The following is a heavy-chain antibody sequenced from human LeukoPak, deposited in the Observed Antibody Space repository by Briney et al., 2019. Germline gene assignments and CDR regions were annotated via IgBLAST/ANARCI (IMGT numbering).Heavy chain of an antibody. CDR1: GGSISSGDYY. Sequence: SETLSLTCTVSGGSISSGDYYWSWIRQPPGKGLEWIGYIYYSGSTYYNPSLKSRVTISVDTSKNQFSLKLSSVTAADTAVYYCASRVAATTIYYYYGMDVWGQGTTVTVSS. CDR3: ASRVAATTIYYYYGMDV. V-gene: IGHV4-30-4*01. CDR2: IYYSGST. D-gene: IGHD2-15*01. J-gene: IGHJ6*02.